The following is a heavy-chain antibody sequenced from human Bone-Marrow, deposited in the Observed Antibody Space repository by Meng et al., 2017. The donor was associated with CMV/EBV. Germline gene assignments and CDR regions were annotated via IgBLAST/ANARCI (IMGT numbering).Heavy chain of an antibody. CDR1: GYTFSNYD. J-gene: IGHJ4*02. CDR3: ARDPLVAATRAELDY. Sequence: ASVKVSCKASGYTFSNYDIIWVRQASGQGLEWMGWINPNSGGTKYAQKFQGRVTMTRDTSISTAYMELSRLRSDDTAVYYCARDPLVAATRAELDYWGQGTLVTVSS. D-gene: IGHD2-15*01. CDR2: INPNSGGT. V-gene: IGHV1-2*02.